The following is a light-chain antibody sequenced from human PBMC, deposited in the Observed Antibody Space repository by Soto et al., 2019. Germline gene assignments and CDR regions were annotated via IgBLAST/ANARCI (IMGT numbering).Light chain of an antibody. CDR2: EAS. J-gene: IGKJ4*01. CDR3: QQGYDFPT. Sequence: DVQMTQSPSSVSASVGDTVNITCRASQGVSTWLAWYQQKPGKAPKVLIYEASKLQSGVPSRFIGSGSGTDFTLTISCRQPEDFATYYCQQGYDFPTFGGGTTVEIK. V-gene: IGKV1D-12*01. CDR1: QGVSTW.